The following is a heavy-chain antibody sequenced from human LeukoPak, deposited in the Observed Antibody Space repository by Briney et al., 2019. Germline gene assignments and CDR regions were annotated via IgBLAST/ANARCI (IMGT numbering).Heavy chain of an antibody. CDR2: IYHSGST. CDR1: GGSISSGGYS. CDR3: ARALYGSGSYYAMIGAFDI. J-gene: IGHJ3*02. D-gene: IGHD3-10*01. V-gene: IGHV4-30-2*01. Sequence: SETLSLTCAVSGGSISSGGYSWSWIRQPPGKGLEWIGYIYHSGSTYYNPSLKSRVTISVDRSKNQFSLKLSSVTAADTAVYYCARALYGSGSYYAMIGAFDIWGQGTMVTVSS.